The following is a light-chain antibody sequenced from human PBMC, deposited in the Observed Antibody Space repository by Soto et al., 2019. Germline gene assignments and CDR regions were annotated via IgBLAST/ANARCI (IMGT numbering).Light chain of an antibody. Sequence: QSALTQPASVSGSPGQSITISCTGTSSDVGGYNYVSWYQQHPGKAPKLMIYDVSNRPSGVSNRFSGSKSGNTASLTISGLQAEDESVYYCSAYTESCTLDVLGT. CDR2: DVS. J-gene: IGLJ1*01. CDR1: SSDVGGYNY. CDR3: SAYTESCTLDV. V-gene: IGLV2-14*01.